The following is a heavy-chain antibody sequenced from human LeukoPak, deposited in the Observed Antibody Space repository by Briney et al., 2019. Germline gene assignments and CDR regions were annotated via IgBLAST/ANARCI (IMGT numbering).Heavy chain of an antibody. J-gene: IGHJ6*03. V-gene: IGHV3-23*01. D-gene: IGHD2-15*01. CDR1: GFTVNNYA. CDR3: ARDRSCTGGSCYMDV. Sequence: PGGSLRLSCAASGFTVNNYAMSWVRQAPGKGPEWVSGISGSGDNTNYADSVKGRFTISRDNSKNTLSLQMSSLRVEDTAVYYCARDRSCTGGSCYMDVWGRGTTVTVSS. CDR2: ISGSGDNT.